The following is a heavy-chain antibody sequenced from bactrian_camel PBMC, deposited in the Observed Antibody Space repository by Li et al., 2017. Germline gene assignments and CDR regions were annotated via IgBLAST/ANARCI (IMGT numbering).Heavy chain of an antibody. CDR1: RYTFGRNC. CDR2: IYVDDGST. Sequence: QVQLVESGGGSVQAGGSMRLSCQALRYTFGRNCMGWYRQVPGKEREGLAAIYVDDGSTYYADSVKGRFTVSQDNAKTTLYLQMSSLKPEDTATYYCAAEEMAIGGPPCSLGHPYDYWGQGTQVTVS. CDR3: AAEEMAIGGPPCSLGHPYDY. J-gene: IGHJ4*01. V-gene: IGHV3S54*01. D-gene: IGHD3*01.